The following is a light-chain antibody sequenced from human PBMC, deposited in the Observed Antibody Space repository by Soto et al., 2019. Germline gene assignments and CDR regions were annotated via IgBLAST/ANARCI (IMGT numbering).Light chain of an antibody. CDR2: GVK. CDR3: SSYTTSYFYV. Sequence: QSVLTQPASVSGSPGQSITISCTGSGRDIGAYDYVSWYQQHPGKAPKLLIYGVKNRPSGVSYRFSASKSAFTASLTISGLQADDEANYYCSSYTTSYFYVFGAGTKVNVL. CDR1: GRDIGAYDY. V-gene: IGLV2-14*01. J-gene: IGLJ1*01.